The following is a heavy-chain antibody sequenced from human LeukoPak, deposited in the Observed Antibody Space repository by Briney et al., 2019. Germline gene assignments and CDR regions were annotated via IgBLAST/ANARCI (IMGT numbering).Heavy chain of an antibody. CDR1: GFTFSSYG. V-gene: IGHV3-21*01. J-gene: IGHJ4*02. Sequence: GRSLRLSCAASGFTFSSYGMHWVRQAPGKGLEWVSSISSSSNYIYYADSVKGRFTLSRDNAKNSLWLQMNSLRAEDTAVYYCARGEGDSGGNFVGDYWGQGTLVTVSS. CDR3: ARGEGDSGGNFVGDY. D-gene: IGHD4-23*01. CDR2: ISSSSNYI.